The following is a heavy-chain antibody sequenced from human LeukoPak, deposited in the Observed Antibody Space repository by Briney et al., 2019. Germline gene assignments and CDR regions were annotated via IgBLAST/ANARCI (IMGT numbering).Heavy chain of an antibody. D-gene: IGHD2-2*01. CDR1: GGSISSYY. J-gene: IGHJ4*02. CDR2: IYYSGST. CDR3: AREGCSSTSCQIDY. Sequence: SETLSLTCTVSGGSISSYYWSWIRQPPGKGLEWIGYIYYSGSTYYNPSLKSRVTISVDTSKNQFSLKLSSVTAADTAVYYCAREGCSSTSCQIDYWGQGTLVTVSS. V-gene: IGHV4-59*06.